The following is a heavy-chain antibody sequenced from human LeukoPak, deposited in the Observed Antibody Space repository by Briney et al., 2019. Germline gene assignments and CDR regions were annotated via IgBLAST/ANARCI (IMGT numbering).Heavy chain of an antibody. D-gene: IGHD6-19*01. Sequence: PGGSLRLSCAASGFTLSSYTMSWVRQAPGKELEWVSSISGSGGSTYYADSVKGRFTISRDNSMNTLYLQMNSLRAEDTAVYYCAKGTRAVAGRDKLFDLWGQGALVTVSS. CDR3: AKGTRAVAGRDKLFDL. CDR1: GFTLSSYT. J-gene: IGHJ5*02. V-gene: IGHV3-23*01. CDR2: ISGSGGST.